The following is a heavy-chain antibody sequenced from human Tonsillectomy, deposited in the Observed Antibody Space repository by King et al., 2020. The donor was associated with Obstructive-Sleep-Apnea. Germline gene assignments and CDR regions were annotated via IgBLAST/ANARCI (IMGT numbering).Heavy chain of an antibody. CDR1: GFTFSNAW. CDR2: IKTKTDGGTT. J-gene: IGHJ4*02. CDR3: TTDTKRWVKADFDY. Sequence: VQLVESGGGLVKPGGSLRLSCEASGFTFSNAWMSWVRQSPGKGLEWVGRIKTKTDGGTTDYAAPVKGRFTISRDDSKNTLYLQMNSLKTEDTAFYYCTTDTKRWVKADFDYWGQGTLVTVSS. V-gene: IGHV3-15*01. D-gene: IGHD5-24*01.